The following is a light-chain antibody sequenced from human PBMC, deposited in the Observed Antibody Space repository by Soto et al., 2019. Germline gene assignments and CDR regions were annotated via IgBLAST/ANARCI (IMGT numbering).Light chain of an antibody. J-gene: IGKJ1*01. CDR1: QSVSSSY. V-gene: IGKV3-20*01. CDR3: QQYGSSRWT. CDR2: GAS. Sequence: EIVLTQSPGPLSLSPGGRATLSCRASQSVSSSYLAWYQQKPGQAPRRVIYGASSRATGIPDRFSGSGSGTDFTLTISRLETEDFAVYDCQQYGSSRWTFGQGTKVEIK.